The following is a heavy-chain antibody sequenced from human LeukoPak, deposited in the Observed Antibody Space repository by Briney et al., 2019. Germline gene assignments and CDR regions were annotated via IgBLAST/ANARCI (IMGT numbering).Heavy chain of an antibody. CDR1: GGSFSGYY. D-gene: IGHD3-10*01. Sequence: PSETLSLTCAVYGGSFSGYYWSWIRQPPGKGLEWIGEINHSGSTNYNPSLKSRVTISVDTSKNQFSLKLSSVTAADTAVYYCAKHYMGSYYNRGLDYWGQGTLVTVSS. CDR3: AKHYMGSYYNRGLDY. CDR2: INHSGST. V-gene: IGHV4-34*01. J-gene: IGHJ4*02.